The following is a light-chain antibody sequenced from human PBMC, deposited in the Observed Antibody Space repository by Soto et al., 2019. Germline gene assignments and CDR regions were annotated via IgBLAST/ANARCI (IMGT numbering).Light chain of an antibody. J-gene: IGKJ2*01. CDR1: QSINNNY. V-gene: IGKV3-20*01. CDR3: QQYGSSPYT. Sequence: EIVLTQSPGTLSLSPGERATLSCRASQSINNNYLAWYQQKPGQAPRLLMYWASSRATGIPDRFSGSGSGTDFTLTIGRLEPEDFAVYFCQQYGSSPYTFGQGTKLEIK. CDR2: WAS.